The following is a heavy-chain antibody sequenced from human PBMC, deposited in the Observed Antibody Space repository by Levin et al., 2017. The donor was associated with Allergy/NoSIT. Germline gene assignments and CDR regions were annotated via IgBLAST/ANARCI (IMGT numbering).Heavy chain of an antibody. CDR2: IANSGSPI. J-gene: IGHJ4*02. D-gene: IGHD2-21*01. CDR3: ARDRQHLW. Sequence: GESLKISCAASGFTIGDYNMNWVRQAPGKGLEWLSFIANSGSPIYYADSVKGRFTISRDNAKNSLYLQMNSLRVEDTAVYYCARDRQHLWWGQGTLVTVSS. CDR1: GFTIGDYN. V-gene: IGHV3-48*01.